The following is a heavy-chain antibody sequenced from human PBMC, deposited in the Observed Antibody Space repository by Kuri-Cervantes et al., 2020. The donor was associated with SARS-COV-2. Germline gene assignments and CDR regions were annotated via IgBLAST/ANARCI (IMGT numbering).Heavy chain of an antibody. CDR1: GGSISSSNW. CDR2: IYHSGST. CDR3: ARRRGMATTDY. D-gene: IGHD5-24*01. J-gene: IGHJ4*02. Sequence: GSLRLSCAVSGGSISSSNWWSWVRQPPGKGLEWIGEIYHSGSTNYNPSLKSRVTISVDKSKNQFSLKLSSVTAADTAVYYCARRRGMATTDYWGQGTLVTVSS. V-gene: IGHV4-4*02.